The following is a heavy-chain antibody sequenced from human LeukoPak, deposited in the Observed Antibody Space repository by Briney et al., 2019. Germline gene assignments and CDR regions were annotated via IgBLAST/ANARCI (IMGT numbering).Heavy chain of an antibody. Sequence: GGSLRLSCAASGFTFSSYGMHWVRQAPGKGLEWVAVISYDGSNKYYADSVKGRFTISRDNSKNTLYLQMNSLRAEDTAVYYCATLRYFDWLSAQYYYYGMDVWGQGTTVTVSS. CDR3: ATLRYFDWLSAQYYYYGMDV. J-gene: IGHJ6*02. V-gene: IGHV3-30*03. CDR2: ISYDGSNK. D-gene: IGHD3-9*01. CDR1: GFTFSSYG.